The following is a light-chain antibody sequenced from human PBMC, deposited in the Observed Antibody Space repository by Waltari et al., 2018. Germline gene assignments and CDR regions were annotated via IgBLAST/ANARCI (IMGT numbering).Light chain of an antibody. CDR2: QVS. V-gene: IGKV2-30*02. Sequence: DVVMTQSPLSLRVTLGQPASIPCTPSQGLVHSDGNTYLNWFHQRPGQSPRRLIYQVSDRDSGVPDRFSGSGSGTDFTLTISRVEADDVGFYYCMQASHWPATFGQGTALEIK. J-gene: IGKJ2*01. CDR3: MQASHWPAT. CDR1: QGLVHSDGNTY.